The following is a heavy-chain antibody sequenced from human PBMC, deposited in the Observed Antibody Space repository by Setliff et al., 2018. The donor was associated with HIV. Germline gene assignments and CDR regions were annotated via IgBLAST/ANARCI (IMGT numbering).Heavy chain of an antibody. D-gene: IGHD2-15*01. CDR2: IFY. V-gene: IGHV4-4*09. J-gene: IGHJ6*02. Sequence: KPSETLSLTCTVSGVSISNYYWNWIRQPPGKGLEWIGYIFYNPSLRSRVTISLDSSKNQLSLRLKSVTAADTAVYFCARRAESTTTWFSSWYSYDMDVWGQGTTVTVSS. CDR3: ARRAESTTTWFSSWYSYDMDV. CDR1: GVSISNYY.